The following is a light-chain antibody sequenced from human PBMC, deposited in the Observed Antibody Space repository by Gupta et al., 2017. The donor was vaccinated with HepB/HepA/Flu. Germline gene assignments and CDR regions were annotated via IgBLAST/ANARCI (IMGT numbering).Light chain of an antibody. Sequence: QSVLTQPPSASATHGQRVTISCSGSSSKIGSNTVTWYQQRPGPAPKLLIYSNNQLRAGVPDRFSGSKSGTSASLAISGLQSEDEADYYCAAGDDSRNGVVFGGGTKLTVL. CDR2: SNN. V-gene: IGLV1-44*01. J-gene: IGLJ3*02. CDR3: AAGDDSRNGVV. CDR1: SSKIGSNT.